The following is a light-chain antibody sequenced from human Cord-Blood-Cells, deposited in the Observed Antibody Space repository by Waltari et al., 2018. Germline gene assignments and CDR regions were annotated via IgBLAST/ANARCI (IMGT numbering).Light chain of an antibody. Sequence: QSALTQPASVSGSPGQSITISCTGTRSDVGSYNLVSWYQQHPGKAPKLMIYEGSKRPSCVSNSFSGSKSGNTASLTISGLQAEDEADYYCCSYAGSSTWVFGGGTKLTVL. V-gene: IGLV2-23*01. CDR2: EGS. CDR3: CSYAGSSTWV. J-gene: IGLJ3*02. CDR1: RSDVGSYNL.